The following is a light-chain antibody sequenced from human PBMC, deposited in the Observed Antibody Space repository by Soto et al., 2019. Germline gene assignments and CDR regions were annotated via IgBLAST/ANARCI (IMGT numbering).Light chain of an antibody. Sequence: QSALTQPASVSGSPGQSITISCTGTSSDIGAYNYVSWYQQYPGKTPKLVIYEVTDRPSGVSSRFSGSKSGSTASLTISGLQTEDEADYYCTSYTSSTTLVFGTGTTVTVL. J-gene: IGLJ1*01. CDR2: EVT. V-gene: IGLV2-14*01. CDR3: TSYTSSTTLV. CDR1: SSDIGAYNY.